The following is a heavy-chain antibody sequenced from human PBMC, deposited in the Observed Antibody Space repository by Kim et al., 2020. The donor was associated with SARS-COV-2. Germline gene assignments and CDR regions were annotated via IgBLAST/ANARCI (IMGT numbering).Heavy chain of an antibody. V-gene: IGHV3-11*01. J-gene: IGHJ5*02. Sequence: DYADSVKGRFTISRDNAKNSLYLQMNSLRAEDTAVYYCARGLRRGWFDPWGQGTLVTVSS. D-gene: IGHD5-12*01. CDR3: ARGLRRGWFDP.